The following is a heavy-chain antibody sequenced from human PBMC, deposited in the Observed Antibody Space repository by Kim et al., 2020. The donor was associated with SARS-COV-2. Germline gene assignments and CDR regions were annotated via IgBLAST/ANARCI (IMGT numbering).Heavy chain of an antibody. CDR2: ST. Sequence: STYYTPSLKIRVTISVDTSKNQFSLKLSSVTAADTAVYYCGVVPAARTDYWGQGTLVTVSS. J-gene: IGHJ4*02. V-gene: IGHV4-39*01. D-gene: IGHD2-2*01. CDR3: GVVPAARTDY.